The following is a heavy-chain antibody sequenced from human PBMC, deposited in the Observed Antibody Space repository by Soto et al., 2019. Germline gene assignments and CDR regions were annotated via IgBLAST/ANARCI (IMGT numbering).Heavy chain of an antibody. CDR1: VFTFSTYS. V-gene: IGHV3-21*01. J-gene: IGHJ6*02. CDR3: AREYTAWPLAYGLDV. Sequence: GGSLRLSCVGSVFTFSTYSINWVRQAPEKGLEWVSSISSRSDIYYADSVKGRFTISRDNAKNSVSLQMNSLRAEDTAVYYCAREYTAWPLAYGLDVWGQGTTVTVSS. CDR2: ISSRSDI. D-gene: IGHD2-2*02.